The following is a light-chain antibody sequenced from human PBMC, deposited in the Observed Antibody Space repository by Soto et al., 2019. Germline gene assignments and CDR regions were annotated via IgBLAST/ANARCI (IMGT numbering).Light chain of an antibody. CDR2: DAS. CDR1: QNVNSD. V-gene: IGKV3-15*01. CDR3: QPYNKGAPRYP. Sequence: EIVMTQSPVILSVSPGERATLSCRASQNVNSDLAWYQQKPGPAHRILIYDASTRATDIPVRISGSGSGTDVTLTINGLQSEDFGVYYCQPYNKGAPRYPFGQATKLEI. J-gene: IGKJ2*01.